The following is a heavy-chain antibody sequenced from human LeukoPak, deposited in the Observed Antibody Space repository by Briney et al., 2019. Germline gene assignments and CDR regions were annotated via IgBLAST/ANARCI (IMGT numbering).Heavy chain of an antibody. CDR1: GGSISSSRYY. CDR3: ARVTGYMIEDYFDY. CDR2: IYYSGST. Sequence: PSETLSLTCIVSGGSISSSRYYWGWIRQPPGKGLEWIGYIYYSGSTNYNPSLKSRVTISVDTSKNQFSLRLSSVTAADTAVYYCARVTGYMIEDYFDYWGQGTLVTVSS. V-gene: IGHV4-61*05. D-gene: IGHD3-22*01. J-gene: IGHJ4*02.